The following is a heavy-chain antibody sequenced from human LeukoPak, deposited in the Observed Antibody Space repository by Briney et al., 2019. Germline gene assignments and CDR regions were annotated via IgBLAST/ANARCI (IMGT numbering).Heavy chain of an antibody. CDR2: IYSGGST. J-gene: IGHJ4*02. V-gene: IGHV3-53*01. Sequence: GGSLRLSCTTSGFTFGDYGMSWVRQAPGKGLEWVSVIYSGGSTYYADSVKGRFTISRDNSKNTLYLQMNSLRAEDTAVYYCARGGSSPTYYFDYWGQGTLVTVSS. CDR1: GFTFGDYG. D-gene: IGHD1-26*01. CDR3: ARGGSSPTYYFDY.